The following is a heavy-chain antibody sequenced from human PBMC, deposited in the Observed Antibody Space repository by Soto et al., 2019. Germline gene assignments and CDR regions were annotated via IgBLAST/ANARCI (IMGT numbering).Heavy chain of an antibody. CDR2: IYYSGST. CDR1: GGSISSSSYF. J-gene: IGHJ4*02. V-gene: IGHV4-39*01. CDR3: ARHPIDY. Sequence: LSLTCSVSGGSISSSSYFWGWIRQPPGKGLEWIGSIYYSGSTYYNPSLKSRVTVSVDTSKNQFSLKLSSVTAADTAVYYCARHPIDYWGQGALVTVSS.